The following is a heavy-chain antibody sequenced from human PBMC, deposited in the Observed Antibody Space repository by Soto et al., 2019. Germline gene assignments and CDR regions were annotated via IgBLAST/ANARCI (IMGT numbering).Heavy chain of an antibody. V-gene: IGHV1-8*01. J-gene: IGHJ6*02. Sequence: ASVKVSCKASGYTFTSYDINWVRQATGQGLEWMGWMNPNSGNTGYAQKFQGRVTMTRDTSISTAYMELSSLRSEDTAVYYCARGFCGNSWDYYYYGMDVWGQGTTVTVSS. CDR1: GYTFTSYD. CDR2: MNPNSGNT. D-gene: IGHD2-21*01. CDR3: ARGFCGNSWDYYYYGMDV.